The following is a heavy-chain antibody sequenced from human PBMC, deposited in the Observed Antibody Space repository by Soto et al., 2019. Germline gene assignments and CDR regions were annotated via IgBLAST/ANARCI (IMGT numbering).Heavy chain of an antibody. D-gene: IGHD1-1*01. CDR1: GGSFSGYY. Sequence: QVQLQQWGAGLLKPSETLSLTCAVYGGSFSGYYWSWIRQPPGKGLEWIGEINHSGSTNYNPSLKSRVTISVDTSKNQFSLKLSSVTAADTAVYYCASLRGTLPNFDYWGQGTLVTVSS. J-gene: IGHJ4*02. V-gene: IGHV4-34*01. CDR3: ASLRGTLPNFDY. CDR2: INHSGST.